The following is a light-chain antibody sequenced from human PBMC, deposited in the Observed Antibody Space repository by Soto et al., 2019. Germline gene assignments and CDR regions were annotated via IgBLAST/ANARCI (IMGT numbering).Light chain of an antibody. CDR3: NSYTSSSTNV. CDR2: DVN. J-gene: IGLJ1*01. V-gene: IGLV2-14*03. CDR1: SSDVGGYNY. Sequence: QSALTQPASVSGSPGQSITISCTGTSSDVGGYNYVSWYQQHPGKAPKLMLYDVNNRPSGVSYRFSGSKSGNTASLTISGLQAEDEADYYCNSYTSSSTNVFGTGTKLTVL.